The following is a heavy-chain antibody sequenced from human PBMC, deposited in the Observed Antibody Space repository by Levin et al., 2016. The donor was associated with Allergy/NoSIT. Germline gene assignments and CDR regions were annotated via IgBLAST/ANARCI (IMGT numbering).Heavy chain of an antibody. D-gene: IGHD6-13*01. CDR3: ARLDGQQLVREGDGNYFDP. J-gene: IGHJ5*02. Sequence: GGSLRLSCKGSGYSFTSYWIGWVRQMPGKGLEWMGIIYPYDSTTRYSPSFQGQVTISADKSIRTAYLQWGSLRASDTAMYFCARLDGQQLVREGDGNYFDPWGQGTLVTVSS. CDR2: IYPYDSTT. CDR1: GYSFTSYW. V-gene: IGHV5-51*01.